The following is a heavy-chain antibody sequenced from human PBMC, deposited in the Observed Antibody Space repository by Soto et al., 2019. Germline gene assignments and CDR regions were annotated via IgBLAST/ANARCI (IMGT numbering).Heavy chain of an antibody. CDR2: IWYDGNTK. V-gene: IGHV3-33*01. J-gene: IGHJ6*02. CDR1: GFTFSKYG. Sequence: GGSLRLSCDASGFTFSKYGMHWVRQAPGQGLEWVALIWYDGNTKYYADSVKGRFTISRDNSGNTVYLQMNSLRAGDTAVYFCAREGGVSTIYGLDVWGQGTRVTVSS. D-gene: IGHD2-8*01. CDR3: AREGGVSTIYGLDV.